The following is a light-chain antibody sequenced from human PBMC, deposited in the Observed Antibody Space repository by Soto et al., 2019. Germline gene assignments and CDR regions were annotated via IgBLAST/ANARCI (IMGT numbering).Light chain of an antibody. CDR2: GAS. Sequence: ETVLTQSPATLSVSPGERVTLSCRASQGVSSNLAWYQQKPGQTPRLLIYGASTRATGVPPRFSGSRSGTEFTLTISSLQSEDFAVYYCQQYGNLPYTFGPGTKLEIK. J-gene: IGKJ2*01. CDR1: QGVSSN. V-gene: IGKV3-15*01. CDR3: QQYGNLPYT.